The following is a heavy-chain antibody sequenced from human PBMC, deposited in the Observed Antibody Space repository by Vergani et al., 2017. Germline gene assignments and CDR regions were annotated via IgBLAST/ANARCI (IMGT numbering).Heavy chain of an antibody. J-gene: IGHJ4*02. CDR3: AKDHSIVERFDY. D-gene: IGHD1-1*01. CDR1: GCTFSSYA. V-gene: IGHV3-23*01. Sequence: EVQLLESGGGLVQPGGSLRLSCAASGCTFSSYAMSWVRQAPGKGLEWVSAISGSGGSTYYADSVKGRFTISRDNSKNTLYLQMNSLRAEDTAVYYCAKDHSIVERFDYWGQRTLVTVSS. CDR2: ISGSGGST.